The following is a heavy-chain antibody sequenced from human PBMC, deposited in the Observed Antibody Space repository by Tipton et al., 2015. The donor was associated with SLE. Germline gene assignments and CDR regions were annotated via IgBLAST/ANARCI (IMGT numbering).Heavy chain of an antibody. CDR3: AKAGYYDSSGYYSYFDY. Sequence: SLRLSCAASGFTFSNAWMSWVRQAPGKGLEWVGRIKSKTDGGTTDYAAPVKGRFTISRDNSKNTLYLQMNSLRAEDTAVYYCAKAGYYDSSGYYSYFDYWGQGTLVTVSS. D-gene: IGHD3-22*01. CDR2: IKSKTDGGTT. V-gene: IGHV3-15*01. CDR1: GFTFSNAW. J-gene: IGHJ4*02.